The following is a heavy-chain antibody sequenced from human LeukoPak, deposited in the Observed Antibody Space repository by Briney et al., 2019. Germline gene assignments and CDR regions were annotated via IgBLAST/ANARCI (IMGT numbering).Heavy chain of an antibody. Sequence: GGSLRLSCAASGFTFSSYGMHWVRQAPGKGLEWVAFIRYDGSNKYYADSVKGRFIISRDNSKNTLYLQMNSLRAEDTAVYYCAKDGTLAASDTHFGYWGQGTLVTVSS. V-gene: IGHV3-30*02. J-gene: IGHJ4*02. CDR2: IRYDGSNK. CDR1: GFTFSSYG. D-gene: IGHD6-13*01. CDR3: AKDGTLAASDTHFGY.